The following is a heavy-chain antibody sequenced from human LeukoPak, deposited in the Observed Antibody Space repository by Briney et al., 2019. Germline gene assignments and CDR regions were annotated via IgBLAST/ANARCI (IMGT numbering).Heavy chain of an antibody. CDR1: DNSISSFY. V-gene: IGHV4-59*08. D-gene: IGHD3-10*01. Sequence: SETLSLTCTVSDNSISSFYWSWIRQPPGKGLEWIGFVYKTGHTNYNPSLKSRVAISLDGSKSQVSLRLASVTAADTAVYYCAPHRFGEPHFEYWGRGTLVSVSS. CDR2: VYKTGHT. CDR3: APHRFGEPHFEY. J-gene: IGHJ4*02.